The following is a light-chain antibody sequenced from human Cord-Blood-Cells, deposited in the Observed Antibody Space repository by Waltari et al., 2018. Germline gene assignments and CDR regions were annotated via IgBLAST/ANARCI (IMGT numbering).Light chain of an antibody. CDR3: QQRSNGPPYT. Sequence: DIVLTQSPDTLSLSPGESATLSCRASQSVSSYLAWYQQNPGQAPMLLIYDASNSATGIPARFSGSGSGTDFTITISSLEPEDFAVYYGQQRSNGPPYTFGQGTKLGSK. CDR2: DAS. V-gene: IGKV3-11*01. J-gene: IGKJ2*01. CDR1: QSVSSY.